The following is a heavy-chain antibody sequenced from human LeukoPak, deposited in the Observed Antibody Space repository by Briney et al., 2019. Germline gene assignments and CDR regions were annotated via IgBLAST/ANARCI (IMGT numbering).Heavy chain of an antibody. CDR1: GGSISSYY. D-gene: IGHD3-10*01. CDR2: IYTSGST. Sequence: SETLSLTCTVSGGSISSYYWSWIRQPAGKGLEWIGRIYTSGSTNYNPSLKSRVTMSVDTPKNQFSLNLSSVTAADTAVYYCARDLYGSGSYYSPLGYWGQGTLVTVSS. CDR3: ARDLYGSGSYYSPLGY. V-gene: IGHV4-4*07. J-gene: IGHJ4*02.